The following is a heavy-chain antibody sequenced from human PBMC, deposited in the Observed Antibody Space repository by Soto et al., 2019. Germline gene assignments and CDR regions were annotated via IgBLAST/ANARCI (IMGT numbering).Heavy chain of an antibody. Sequence: GESLKISCKGSGYSFTSYWISWVRQMPGKGLEWMGRIDPSDSYTNYSPSFQSHVTISADKSISTAYLQWSSLKASDTAMYYCARHGGRYCSSTSCYIGMDVWGQGTTVT. CDR3: ARHGGRYCSSTSCYIGMDV. D-gene: IGHD2-2*02. J-gene: IGHJ6*02. V-gene: IGHV5-10-1*01. CDR1: GYSFTSYW. CDR2: IDPSDSYT.